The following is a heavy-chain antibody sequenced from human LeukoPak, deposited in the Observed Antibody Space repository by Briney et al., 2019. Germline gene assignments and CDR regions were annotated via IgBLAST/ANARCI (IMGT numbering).Heavy chain of an antibody. V-gene: IGHV3-53*01. Sequence: PGGSLRLSCAASGFTVSSNYMSWVRQAPGKGLEWVSVIYSGGSTYYADSVKGRFTISRDNSKNTLYLQMNSLRAEDTAVYYCARDTRRGSWFGLSGDMDVWGKGTTVTISS. CDR2: IYSGGST. D-gene: IGHD3-10*01. CDR1: GFTVSSNY. J-gene: IGHJ6*03. CDR3: ARDTRRGSWFGLSGDMDV.